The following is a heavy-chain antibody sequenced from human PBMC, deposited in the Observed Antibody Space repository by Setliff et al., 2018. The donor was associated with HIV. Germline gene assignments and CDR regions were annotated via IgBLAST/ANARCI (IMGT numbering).Heavy chain of an antibody. J-gene: IGHJ5*02. V-gene: IGHV3-64D*06. D-gene: IGHD3-3*01. CDR1: GFTFSSYS. CDR3: VKGQFLEWFNWFDP. Sequence: GGSLRLSCLASGFTFSSYSMHWVRQTPGKGFEYVSGINGNGRTTYYGDSVKGRFTISRDNAKNTLYLQMSSLRSEDTAVYYCVKGQFLEWFNWFDPWGQGTLVTVSS. CDR2: INGNGRTT.